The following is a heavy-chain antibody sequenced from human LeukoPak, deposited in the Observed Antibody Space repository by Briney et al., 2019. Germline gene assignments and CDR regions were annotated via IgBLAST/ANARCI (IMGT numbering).Heavy chain of an antibody. J-gene: IGHJ6*03. D-gene: IGHD1-26*01. CDR1: GGSISSYY. V-gene: IGHV4-59*01. CDR2: IYYSGST. Sequence: PSETLSLTCTVSGGSISSYYWSWIRQPPGKGLEWIGYIYYSGSTNYNPSLKSRVTISVDTSKNQFSLKLSSVTAADTAVYYCARVGAPYYYYYMDVWGKGTTVTVSS. CDR3: ARVGAPYYYYYMDV.